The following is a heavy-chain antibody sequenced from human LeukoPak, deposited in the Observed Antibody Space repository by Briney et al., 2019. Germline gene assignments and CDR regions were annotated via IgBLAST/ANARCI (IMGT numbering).Heavy chain of an antibody. J-gene: IGHJ4*02. CDR1: VGSISSSSYY. CDR2: IYYSGST. Sequence: SETLSLSRIVSVGSISSSSYYCGWIRQPPGKGLEWIRCIYYSGSTYYNPSLKSRVTICVDTSKNQFSLKLISVTAADTAVYYCASIPIFGVVIAPTSPDYWGQGTLVTVSS. D-gene: IGHD3-3*01. CDR3: ASIPIFGVVIAPTSPDY. V-gene: IGHV4-39*01.